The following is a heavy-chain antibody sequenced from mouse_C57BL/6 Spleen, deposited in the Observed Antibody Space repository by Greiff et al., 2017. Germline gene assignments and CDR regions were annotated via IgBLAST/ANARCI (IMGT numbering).Heavy chain of an antibody. CDR3: TRWGLDSSCPGRYFDY. CDR1: GYTFTDYE. CDR2: IDPETGGT. V-gene: IGHV1-15*01. Sequence: VQLQQSGAELVRPGSSVTLSCKASGYTFTDYEMHWVKQTPVHGLEWIGAIDPETGGTAYNQKFKGKAILTADKSSSTAYMELRSLTSEDSAVYYCTRWGLDSSCPGRYFDYWGQGTTLTVSS. J-gene: IGHJ2*01. D-gene: IGHD3-2*02.